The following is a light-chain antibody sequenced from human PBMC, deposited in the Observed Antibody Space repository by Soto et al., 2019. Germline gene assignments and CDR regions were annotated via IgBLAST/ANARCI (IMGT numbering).Light chain of an antibody. CDR1: SSKIGSNY. J-gene: IGLJ1*01. V-gene: IGLV1-47*01. CDR2: RNN. Sequence: QSALTQPPSASGTPGQRVTISCSGSSSKIGSNYVYWYQQLPGTAPKLLIYRNNQRPSGVPDRFSGSKSGTSASLAISGLRSEDEADYYCAAWDDSLSVYYVFGTGTKVTVL. CDR3: AAWDDSLSVYYV.